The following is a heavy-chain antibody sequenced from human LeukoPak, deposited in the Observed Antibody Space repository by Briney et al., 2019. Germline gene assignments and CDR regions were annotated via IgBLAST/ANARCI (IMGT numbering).Heavy chain of an antibody. CDR1: GGSISGSY. Sequence: SETLSLTCTVSGGSISGSYWSWIRQPPGKGLEWIGYIYNSGSTNYNPSLKSRVAISVDTSKNQFSLKLSSVTAADTAVYYCARHEAAALSSLDYWGRGTLVTVSS. V-gene: IGHV4-59*08. J-gene: IGHJ4*02. D-gene: IGHD6-13*01. CDR2: IYNSGST. CDR3: ARHEAAALSSLDY.